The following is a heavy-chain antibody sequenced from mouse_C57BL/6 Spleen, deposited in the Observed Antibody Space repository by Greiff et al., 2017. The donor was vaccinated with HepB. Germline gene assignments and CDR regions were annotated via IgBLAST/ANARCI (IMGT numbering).Heavy chain of an antibody. J-gene: IGHJ2*01. CDR3: ARNGYYYFDY. D-gene: IGHD2-3*01. CDR1: GYTFTSYW. Sequence: QVQLQQPGAELVRPGSSVKLSCKASGYTFTSYWMHWVKQRPIQGLEWIGNIDPSDSETHYNQKFKDKATLTVNKSSSTAYMQLSSLTSEDSAVYYCARNGYYYFDYWGQGTTLTVSS. V-gene: IGHV1-52*01. CDR2: IDPSDSET.